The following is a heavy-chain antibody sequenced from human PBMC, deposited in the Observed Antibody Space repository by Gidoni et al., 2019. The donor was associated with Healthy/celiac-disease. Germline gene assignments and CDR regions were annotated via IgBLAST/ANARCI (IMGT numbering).Heavy chain of an antibody. CDR3: ARALPHEKGYDFWSGYYAVVY. V-gene: IGHV1-2*02. J-gene: IGHJ4*02. D-gene: IGHD3-3*01. Sequence: QVQLVQSAAEVKKPGASVTVSCKASGYTFTGYYMLWVRQAPGQGLEWMGWINPNSGGTNDAQKFQGRVTMTRDTSISTAYMELSRLRSDDTAVYYCARALPHEKGYDFWSGYYAVVYWGQGTLVTVSS. CDR2: INPNSGGT. CDR1: GYTFTGYY.